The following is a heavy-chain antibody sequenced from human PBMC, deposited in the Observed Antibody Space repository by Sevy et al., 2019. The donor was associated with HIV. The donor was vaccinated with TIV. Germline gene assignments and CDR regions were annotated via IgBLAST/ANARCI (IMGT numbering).Heavy chain of an antibody. J-gene: IGHJ4*02. V-gene: IGHV5-51*01. CDR3: ARFYDSSGHFPSDY. CDR2: IYPGDSET. CDR1: GYSFTNYW. D-gene: IGHD3-22*01. Sequence: GESLKIYCKGSGYSFTNYWIAWVRQMPGKGLEWMGIIYPGDSETRYSPSFQGQVTISANKSISTAYLHWSSLKASDTAMYYCARFYDSSGHFPSDYWGQGTLVTVSS.